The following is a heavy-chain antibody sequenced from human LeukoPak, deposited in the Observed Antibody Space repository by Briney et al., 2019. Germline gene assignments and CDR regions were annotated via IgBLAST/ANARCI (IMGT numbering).Heavy chain of an antibody. D-gene: IGHD2-8*01. CDR1: GDSISSYY. J-gene: IGHJ4*02. V-gene: IGHV4-59*01. CDR2: TSHSGST. Sequence: SETLSLTCIVSGDSISSYYWSWIRQPPGKGLEWIGYTSHSGSTNSNPSLKSRVTISVDTSKNQFSLTLSSVTAADTAMYYCAKDEAKICTNGVCYYDYWGQGTLVTVSS. CDR3: AKDEAKICTNGVCYYDY.